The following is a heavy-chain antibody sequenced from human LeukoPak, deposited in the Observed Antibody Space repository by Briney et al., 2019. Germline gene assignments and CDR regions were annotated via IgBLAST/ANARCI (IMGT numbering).Heavy chain of an antibody. J-gene: IGHJ5*02. Sequence: ASVKVSCKVSGYTLTELSMHWVRQAPGKGLEWMGGFDPEDGGTIYAQKFQGRATMTEDTSTDTAYMEPSSLRSEDTAVYYCATGGYNWNDVAGWFDPWGQGTLVTVSS. CDR1: GYTLTELS. CDR3: ATGGYNWNDVAGWFDP. V-gene: IGHV1-24*01. CDR2: FDPEDGGT. D-gene: IGHD1-1*01.